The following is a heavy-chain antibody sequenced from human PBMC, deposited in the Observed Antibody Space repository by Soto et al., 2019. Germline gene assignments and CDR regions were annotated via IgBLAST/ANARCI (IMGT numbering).Heavy chain of an antibody. CDR2: IKEDGSEK. V-gene: IGHV3-7*01. CDR3: ARGKGVVVATDY. Sequence: EVQLVESGGGLVQPGGSLRLSCAASGFTFSSYWMSWVRQPPGKGLEWVANIKEDGSEKYYVDSVKGRFTTSRDNAKNSLYLQMNSLRAEDTAVYYCARGKGVVVATDYWGQGTLVTVSS. D-gene: IGHD3-22*01. J-gene: IGHJ4*02. CDR1: GFTFSSYW.